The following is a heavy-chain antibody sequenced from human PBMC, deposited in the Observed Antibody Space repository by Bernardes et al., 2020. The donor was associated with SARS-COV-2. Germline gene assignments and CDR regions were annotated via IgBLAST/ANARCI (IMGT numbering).Heavy chain of an antibody. CDR3: ARESGSPAYYYYGMDV. Sequence: SETLSLTCTVSGGSISSGSYYWSWIRQPAGKGLEWIGRIYTSGSTNYNPSLKSRVTISVDTSKNQFSLKLSSVTAADTAVYYCARESGSPAYYYYGMDVWGQGTTVTVSS. J-gene: IGHJ6*02. CDR1: GGSISSGSYY. V-gene: IGHV4-61*02. CDR2: IYTSGST. D-gene: IGHD3-10*01.